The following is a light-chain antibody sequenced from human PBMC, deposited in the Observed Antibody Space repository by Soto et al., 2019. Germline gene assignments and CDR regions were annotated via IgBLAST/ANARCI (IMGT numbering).Light chain of an antibody. J-gene: IGKJ5*01. CDR1: QSVTKNN. V-gene: IGKV3-20*01. CDR2: GAS. Sequence: EIVLTQSPITLSLSPGQRATLSCRASQSVTKNNLNWYQKKPGQAPRLLLYGASIRATGIPDRFSGSGSDTDFTLPISRLEPEDFALYYCQQYGSSAPITFGQGTRLEIK. CDR3: QQYGSSAPIT.